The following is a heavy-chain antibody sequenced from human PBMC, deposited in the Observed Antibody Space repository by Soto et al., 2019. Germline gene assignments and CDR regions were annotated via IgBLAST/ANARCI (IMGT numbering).Heavy chain of an antibody. Sequence: QITLKESGPPLVEPTQTLTLTCSFSGFSLSNSGVGVGWFRQAPGKALECLGIIYWDNDRRYNPSLKDRLSLPKDNSKNQVVVTMTYMEPVDTGTYYCAPRVSYSVSWDVGWFDSWGQGTPVSVS. CDR2: IYWDNDR. CDR3: APRVSYSVSWDVGWFDS. J-gene: IGHJ5*01. CDR1: GFSLSNSGVG. V-gene: IGHV2-5*02. D-gene: IGHD3-10*01.